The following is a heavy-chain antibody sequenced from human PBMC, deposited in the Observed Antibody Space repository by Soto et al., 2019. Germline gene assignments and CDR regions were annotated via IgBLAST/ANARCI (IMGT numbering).Heavy chain of an antibody. D-gene: IGHD2-21*01. V-gene: IGHV1-2*02. CDR1: GYTFTGYY. CDR3: ARDLRVVSYYYYYGMDV. CDR2: INPNSGGT. Sequence: QVRLVQSGAEVKKPGASVKVSCKASGYTFTGYYMHWVRQAPGQGLEWMGWINPNSGGTNYAQKFQGRVTMTRDTSISTAYMELSRLRSDDTAVYYCARDLRVVSYYYYYGMDVWGQGTTVTVSS. J-gene: IGHJ6*02.